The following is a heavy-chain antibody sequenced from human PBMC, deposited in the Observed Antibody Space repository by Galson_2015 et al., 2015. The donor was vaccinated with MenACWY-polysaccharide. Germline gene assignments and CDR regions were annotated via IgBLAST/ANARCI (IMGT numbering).Heavy chain of an antibody. D-gene: IGHD4-23*01. CDR3: ARVSCGGNNCYFGH. V-gene: IGHV1-69*10. CDR1: GGTFDSYA. CDR2: IIPIFGT. J-gene: IGHJ4*02. Sequence: VKVSCKASGGTFDSYAIYWVRQAPGQGLEWMGRIIPIFGTNYAQKFQGRVTITADKSTSTAYMELNSLRSEDMAVYYCARVSCGGNNCYFGHWGQGTLVTVSS.